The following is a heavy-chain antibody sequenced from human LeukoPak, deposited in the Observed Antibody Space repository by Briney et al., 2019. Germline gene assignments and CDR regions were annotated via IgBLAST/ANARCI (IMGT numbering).Heavy chain of an antibody. V-gene: IGHV5-51*01. D-gene: IGHD2-15*01. Sequence: GESLKISCKGSGYSFTSYWIGWVRQMPGKGLEWMGIIYPGDSDTRYSPSFQGQVTISADKSISTAYLQWSSLKASDTAMYYCARVYCSGGSCSPQRAFDIWGQGTMVTVSS. J-gene: IGHJ3*02. CDR2: IYPGDSDT. CDR3: ARVYCSGGSCSPQRAFDI. CDR1: GYSFTSYW.